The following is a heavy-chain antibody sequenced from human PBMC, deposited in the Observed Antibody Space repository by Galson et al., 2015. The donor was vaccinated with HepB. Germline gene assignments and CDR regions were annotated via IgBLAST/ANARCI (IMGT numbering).Heavy chain of an antibody. Sequence: SLRLSCAASGFTFSSYWMHWVRQAPGKGLVWVSRINSDGSSTSYADSVKGRFTISRDNAKNTLYLQMNRLRAEDTAVYYCAREMGGGAGYCSGGSCYEGDAFDIWGQGTMVTVSS. V-gene: IGHV3-74*01. D-gene: IGHD2-15*01. CDR3: AREMGGGAGYCSGGSCYEGDAFDI. CDR2: INSDGSST. CDR1: GFTFSSYW. J-gene: IGHJ3*02.